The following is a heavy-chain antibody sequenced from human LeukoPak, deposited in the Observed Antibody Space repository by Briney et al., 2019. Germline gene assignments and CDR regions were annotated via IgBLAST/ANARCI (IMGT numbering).Heavy chain of an antibody. CDR2: ISSSSSYI. CDR1: GFTFSSYS. V-gene: IGHV3-21*01. CDR3: ARDPPTLNYYDSRTNGAFDI. Sequence: GGSLRLSCAASGFTFSSYSMNWVRQAPGKGLEWVSSISSSSSYIYYAGSVKGRFTISRDNAKNSLYLQMNSLRAEDTAVYYCARDPPTLNYYDSRTNGAFDIWGQGTMVTVSS. D-gene: IGHD3-22*01. J-gene: IGHJ3*02.